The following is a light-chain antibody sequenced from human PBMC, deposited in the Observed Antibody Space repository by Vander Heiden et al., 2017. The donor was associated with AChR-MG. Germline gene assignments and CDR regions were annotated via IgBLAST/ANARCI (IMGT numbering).Light chain of an antibody. CDR3: QVWDSSVV. V-gene: IGLV3-9*01. Sequence: SYELTQPLSVSVALGQTARITCEENNIGSKNVHWYQQKPGQAPVLVIYRDSNRPSGIPERFSGSNSGNAATLTISRAQAGDDADYYWQVWDSSVVFGGGTKLTVL. CDR1: NIGSKN. J-gene: IGLJ2*01. CDR2: RDS.